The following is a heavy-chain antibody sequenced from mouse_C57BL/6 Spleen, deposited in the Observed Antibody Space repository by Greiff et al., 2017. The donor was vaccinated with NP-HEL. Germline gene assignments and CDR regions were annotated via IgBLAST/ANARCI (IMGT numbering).Heavy chain of an antibody. J-gene: IGHJ4*01. CDR1: GYTFTSYW. D-gene: IGHD2-1*01. Sequence: QVQLQQPGAELVKPGASVKLSCKASGYTFTSYWMQWVKQRPGQGLEWIGEIDPSDSYTNYNQKFKGKATLTVDTSSSTAYMQLSSLTSEDSAVYYCARKTGYGIFYAMDYWGQGTSVTVSS. CDR2: IDPSDSYT. V-gene: IGHV1-50*01. CDR3: ARKTGYGIFYAMDY.